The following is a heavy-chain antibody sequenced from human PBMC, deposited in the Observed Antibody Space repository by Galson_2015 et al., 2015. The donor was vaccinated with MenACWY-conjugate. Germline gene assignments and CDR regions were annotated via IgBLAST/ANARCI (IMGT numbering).Heavy chain of an antibody. CDR2: ISATSATI. J-gene: IGHJ5*02. V-gene: IGHV3-21*01. CDR1: GFTFSSFS. Sequence: SLRLSCAASGFTFSSFSMNWCRQAPVKGLEWVSSISATSATIYYADSVKGRFTISRDNAKNSLYLQMNSLRAEDTAVYYCARTAGSVPPWGRATLVTVSS. D-gene: IGHD6-13*01. CDR3: ARTAGSVPP.